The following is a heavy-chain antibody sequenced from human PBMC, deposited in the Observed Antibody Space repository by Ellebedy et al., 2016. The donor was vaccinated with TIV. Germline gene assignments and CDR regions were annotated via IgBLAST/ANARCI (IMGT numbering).Heavy chain of an antibody. Sequence: ASVKVSCXVSGYTLSELSIHWVRQVPGKGLEWMGGLDPEDGKSIFAQNFQGRVTMTRDTSTSTVYMELSSLRSEDTAVYYCARALPTMIVDDPNWFDPWGQGTLVTVSS. J-gene: IGHJ5*02. D-gene: IGHD3-22*01. CDR3: ARALPTMIVDDPNWFDP. V-gene: IGHV1-24*01. CDR1: GYTLSELS. CDR2: LDPEDGKS.